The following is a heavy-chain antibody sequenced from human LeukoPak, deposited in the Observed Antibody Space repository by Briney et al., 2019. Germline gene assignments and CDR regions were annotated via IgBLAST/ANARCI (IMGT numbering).Heavy chain of an antibody. J-gene: IGHJ4*02. CDR1: GFTFSSYS. D-gene: IGHD6-13*01. CDR3: AREMNGYTSSAIDY. V-gene: IGHV3-48*01. CDR2: IISSSSTV. Sequence: GSLRLSCAASGFTFSSYSMNWVRQAPGEGLEWVSYIISSSSTVYYADSVRGRLTISRDNAKNSLFLQMNSLRAEDTAVYYCAREMNGYTSSAIDYWGQGTLVTVSS.